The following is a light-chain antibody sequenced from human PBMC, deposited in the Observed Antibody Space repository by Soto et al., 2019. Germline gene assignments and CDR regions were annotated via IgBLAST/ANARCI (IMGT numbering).Light chain of an antibody. Sequence: QSALTQPASVSGSPGQSITISCTGTSSDVGGYNYVSWYQQHPGKAPKVMIFDVDSRPSGVSNRFSGSKSGNTASLTISGLQAEDEADYSCNSYTSSSTLVFGGGTKLTVL. V-gene: IGLV2-14*01. CDR2: DVD. CDR3: NSYTSSSTLV. CDR1: SSDVGGYNY. J-gene: IGLJ2*01.